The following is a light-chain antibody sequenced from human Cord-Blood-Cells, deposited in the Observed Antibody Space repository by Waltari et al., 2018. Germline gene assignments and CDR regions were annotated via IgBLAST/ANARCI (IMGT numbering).Light chain of an antibody. J-gene: IGLJ1*01. CDR2: DVN. V-gene: IGLV2-14*01. CDR1: SSDVGGYNY. Sequence: QSALTQPASVSGSPGQSITISCTGTSSDVGGYNYVSWYQQHPGKAPKLIIYDVNNRPSGVSNRFSGSKSGNTASLTISGLQAEDEADYYFSSYTSSSTYVFGTGTKVTVL. CDR3: SSYTSSSTYV.